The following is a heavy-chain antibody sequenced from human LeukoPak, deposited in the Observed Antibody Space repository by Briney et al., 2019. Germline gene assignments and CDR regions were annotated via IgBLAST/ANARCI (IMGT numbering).Heavy chain of an antibody. J-gene: IGHJ5*02. CDR3: ARDYRGSFDP. D-gene: IGHD1-26*01. CDR1: GGSISSYY. Sequence: SETLSLTCTVSGGSISSYYWSWIRQPPGKGPEWIAYIYYSGSTNYNPSLKSRVTISVDTSKNQFSLKLSSVTAADTAVYYCARDYRGSFDPWGQGTLVTVSS. CDR2: IYYSGST. V-gene: IGHV4-59*01.